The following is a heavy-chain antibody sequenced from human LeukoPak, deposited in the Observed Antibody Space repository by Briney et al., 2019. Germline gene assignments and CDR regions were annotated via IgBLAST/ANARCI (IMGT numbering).Heavy chain of an antibody. CDR1: GYTFTVYY. D-gene: IGHD3-10*01. V-gene: IGHV1-2*02. CDR3: ARDLEGYHYGSGNYQQ. J-gene: IGHJ1*01. Sequence: ASVTVSFTSSGYTFTVYYIHWLRHGPGQGLEWMGFINPNSGGTNYAQKFQGRVTMTRDTSISTDYMELSSLTSDDTAVYYCARDLEGYHYGSGNYQQWGQGTLITVSS. CDR2: INPNSGGT.